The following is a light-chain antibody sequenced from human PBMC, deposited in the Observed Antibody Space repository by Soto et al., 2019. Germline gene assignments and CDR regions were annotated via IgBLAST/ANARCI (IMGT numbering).Light chain of an antibody. V-gene: IGKV1-5*03. J-gene: IGKJ1*01. CDR3: QHYNSYSEA. CDR2: KAS. CDR1: QTISSW. Sequence: DIQMTQSPSTLSGSVGDRVTITCRASQTISSWLAWYQQKPGKAPKLLIYKASTLKSGGPSRFSGSGSGTELTLTISSLQPDDFATYYHQHYNSYSEAFGQGTKVELK.